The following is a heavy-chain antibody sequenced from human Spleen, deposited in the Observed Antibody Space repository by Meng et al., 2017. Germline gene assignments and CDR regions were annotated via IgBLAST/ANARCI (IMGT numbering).Heavy chain of an antibody. V-gene: IGHV4-34*01. Sequence: VTLHKVGARLLKPSETLSLSCVVSGGALRDYYWSWIRQAPGKGLDWIVEINHSGSTNYNPSLESRATISVDTSQNNLSLKLSSVTAADSAVYYCARGPTTMAHDFDYWGQGTLVTVSS. CDR3: ARGPTTMAHDFDY. CDR1: GGALRDYY. D-gene: IGHD4-11*01. J-gene: IGHJ4*02. CDR2: INHSGST.